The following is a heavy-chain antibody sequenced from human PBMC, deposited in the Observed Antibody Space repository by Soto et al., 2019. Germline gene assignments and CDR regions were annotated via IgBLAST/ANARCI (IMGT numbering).Heavy chain of an antibody. Sequence: GSLRLSCAASGFTFSNYSMNWVRQAPGKGLEWVSSISSSSSYIYYADSVKGRFTISRDNAKNSLYLQMNSLRAEDTAVYYCARDSPSSLYGMDVWGQGTTVTVSS. CDR3: ARDSPSSLYGMDV. CDR2: ISSSSSYI. V-gene: IGHV3-21*01. CDR1: GFTFSNYS. J-gene: IGHJ6*02.